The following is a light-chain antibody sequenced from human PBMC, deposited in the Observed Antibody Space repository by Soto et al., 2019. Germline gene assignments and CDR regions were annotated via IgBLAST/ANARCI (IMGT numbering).Light chain of an antibody. CDR1: QSINSE. CDR3: RQGNTWPLT. J-gene: IGKJ2*01. Sequence: EIVMTQSPATLSLSPGERAALSCRASQSINSELAWYQQEPGQPPRLLIYGASTRATGVPARFTGSESGSEFTLTISGLQSEDFEVYYDRQGNTWPLTFGQGTRLEI. V-gene: IGKV3-15*01. CDR2: GAS.